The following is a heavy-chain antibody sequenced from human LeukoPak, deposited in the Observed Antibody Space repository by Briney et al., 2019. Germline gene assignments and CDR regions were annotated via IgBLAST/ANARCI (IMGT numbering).Heavy chain of an antibody. V-gene: IGHV3-30*04. Sequence: GGSLRLSCAASGFTFSCYAMHWVRQAPGKGLEWVAVISYDGSNKYYADSVKGRFTISRDNSKNTLYLQMNSLRAEDTAVYYCARASPIAAAGTYYYYYGMDVWGQGTTVTVSS. J-gene: IGHJ6*02. CDR1: GFTFSCYA. CDR2: ISYDGSNK. D-gene: IGHD6-13*01. CDR3: ARASPIAAAGTYYYYYGMDV.